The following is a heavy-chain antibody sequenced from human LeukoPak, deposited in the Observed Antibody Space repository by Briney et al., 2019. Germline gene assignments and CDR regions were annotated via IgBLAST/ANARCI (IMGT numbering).Heavy chain of an antibody. D-gene: IGHD3-22*01. J-gene: IGHJ4*02. CDR2: MNPNSGNT. CDR3: ARGLLRTKWLLCY. V-gene: IGHV1-8*03. CDR1: GYTFTSYD. Sequence: GASVKGSCKASGYTFTSYDTNWVRQATGQGLEWMGWMNPNSGNTGYAQKFQGRVTITRNTSISTAYMELSSLRSEDTAVYYCARGLLRTKWLLCYWGQGTLVTVSS.